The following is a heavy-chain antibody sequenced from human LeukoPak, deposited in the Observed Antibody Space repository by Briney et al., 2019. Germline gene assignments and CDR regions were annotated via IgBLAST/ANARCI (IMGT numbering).Heavy chain of an antibody. V-gene: IGHV3-48*04. CDR2: ISSSSSII. CDR1: VFTFSSYS. Sequence: GGSLRLSCAASVFTFSSYSMNWVRQAPGKGLEWISFISSSSSIIYYADSVRGRFTISRDNAKNSLYLQMNSLRAEDTAVYYCANSGSYRFDYWGQGTLVTVSS. J-gene: IGHJ4*02. D-gene: IGHD1-26*01. CDR3: ANSGSYRFDY.